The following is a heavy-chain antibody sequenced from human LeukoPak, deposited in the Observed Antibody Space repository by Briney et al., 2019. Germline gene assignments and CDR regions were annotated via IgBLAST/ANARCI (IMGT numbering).Heavy chain of an antibody. CDR2: IYYSGST. Sequence: PSETLSLTCTVSGGSISSSSYYWGWIRQPPGKGLEWIGYIYYSGSTNYNPSLKSRVTISVDTSKNQFSLKLSSVTAADTAVYYCARRDDSGSYYSWFDPWGQGTLVTVSS. D-gene: IGHD1-26*01. CDR3: ARRDDSGSYYSWFDP. V-gene: IGHV4-61*05. CDR1: GGSISSSSYY. J-gene: IGHJ5*02.